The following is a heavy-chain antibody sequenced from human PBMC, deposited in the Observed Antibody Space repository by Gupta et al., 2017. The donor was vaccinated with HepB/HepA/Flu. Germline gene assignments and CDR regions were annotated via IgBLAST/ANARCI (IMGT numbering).Heavy chain of an antibody. J-gene: IGHJ4*02. CDR1: GFTVSSNY. V-gene: IGHV3-53*01. Sequence: EVQLVESGGGLNQPGGSLRLSCAASGFTVSSNYMSWVRQAPGRGLEWVSCISYGVGTYYTDSVKGRFTISIDNSKNTVYLQMNSLRAEDTAMYYCARDGGNWGLDYWGQGTLVTVSS. CDR2: ISYGVGT. D-gene: IGHD7-27*01. CDR3: ARDGGNWGLDY.